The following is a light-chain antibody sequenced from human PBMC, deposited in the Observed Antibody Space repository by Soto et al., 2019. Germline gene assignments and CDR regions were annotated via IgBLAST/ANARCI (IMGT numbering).Light chain of an antibody. Sequence: EIVLTQSPGALSLSPGERGTLSCRASQSVSSGYLAWYQQKPGQAPRLLIFATSRRATGIPDRFSGSGSGTDFTLTISRREPEDVAVYYCQQYGSSPPITFGQGTRLEIK. J-gene: IGKJ5*01. V-gene: IGKV3-20*01. CDR2: ATS. CDR3: QQYGSSPPIT. CDR1: QSVSSGY.